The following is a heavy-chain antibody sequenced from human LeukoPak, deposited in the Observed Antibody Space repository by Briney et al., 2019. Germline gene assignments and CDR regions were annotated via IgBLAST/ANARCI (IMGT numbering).Heavy chain of an antibody. CDR3: AGVQGQYSSSSVEGYYYYMDV. CDR1: GGSINSYY. D-gene: IGHD6-6*01. J-gene: IGHJ6*03. CDR2: IYYSGST. V-gene: IGHV4-59*08. Sequence: SETLSLTCAVSGGSINSYYWSWIRQPPGKGLEWIGYIYYSGSTNYNPSLKSRVTISVDTSKNQFSLKLSSVTAADTAVYYCAGVQGQYSSSSVEGYYYYMDVWGKGTTVTVSS.